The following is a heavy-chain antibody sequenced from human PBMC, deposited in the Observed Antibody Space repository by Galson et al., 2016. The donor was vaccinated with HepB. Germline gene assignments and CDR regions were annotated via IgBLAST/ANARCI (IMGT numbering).Heavy chain of an antibody. J-gene: IGHJ4*02. D-gene: IGHD2-15*01. Sequence: QSGAEVKKPGESLKISCKGSGYSFTSDWIGWVRQMPGKGLEWMGIIYPGDSDTRYSLSFQGQVTISADKSISTAYLQWSSLKASDTAIYYCARRGGDCSDGSCWYFDYWGQGTLITVSS. CDR1: GYSFTSDW. CDR2: IYPGDSDT. V-gene: IGHV5-51*03. CDR3: ARRGGDCSDGSCWYFDY.